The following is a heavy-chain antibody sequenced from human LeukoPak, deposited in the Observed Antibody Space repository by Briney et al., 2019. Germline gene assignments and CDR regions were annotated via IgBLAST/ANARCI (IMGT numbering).Heavy chain of an antibody. CDR1: GYTFTSYY. Sequence: ASVKVSCKASGYTFTSYYMHWVRQAPGQGLEWMGIINPSGGSTSYAQKFQGRVTMTRDTSTSTVYMELSGLRSEDTAVYYCARDALDRFLYYYYDSSGCLDYWGQGTLVTVSS. V-gene: IGHV1-46*01. D-gene: IGHD3-22*01. CDR2: INPSGGST. J-gene: IGHJ4*02. CDR3: ARDALDRFLYYYYDSSGCLDY.